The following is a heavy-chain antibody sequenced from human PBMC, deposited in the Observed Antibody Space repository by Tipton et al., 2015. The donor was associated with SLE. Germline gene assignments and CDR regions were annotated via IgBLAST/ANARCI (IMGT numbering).Heavy chain of an antibody. V-gene: IGHV4-39*01. J-gene: IGHJ3*02. D-gene: IGHD3-10*01. Sequence: TLSLTCTVSGGSISTSRYYWGWFRQSPGQGLEWVGSLYAGGSTYFHPSLKSRVTISVDTSKNQFSLKLSSVTAADTAVYYCARSGFYHRADAFDIWGQGTMVTVSS. CDR3: ARSGFYHRADAFDI. CDR2: LYAGGST. CDR1: GGSISTSRYY.